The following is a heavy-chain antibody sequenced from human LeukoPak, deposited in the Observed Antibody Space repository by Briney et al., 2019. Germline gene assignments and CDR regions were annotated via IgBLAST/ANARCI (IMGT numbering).Heavy chain of an antibody. CDR2: IDSHGGNI. CDR3: ARDYGSLGDY. D-gene: IGHD1-26*01. V-gene: IGHV3-74*01. CDR1: GFTFSNHW. Sequence: PGGSLRLSCAASGFTFSNHWMHWVRQAPGKGLVWVSRIDSHGGNINYGDSVKGRFTISRDNAKNTLYLQMNSLRAEDTAVYYCARDYGSLGDYWGQGILVTVSS. J-gene: IGHJ4*02.